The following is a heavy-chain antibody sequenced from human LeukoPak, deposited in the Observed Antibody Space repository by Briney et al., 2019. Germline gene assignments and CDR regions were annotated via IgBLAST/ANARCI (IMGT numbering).Heavy chain of an antibody. CDR3: ARIDI. Sequence: GGTLRLSCAASGFTVSSSYMSWVCQAPRKGLEWVSLLYSDGNTYYADSAKGRFTISRDNSNNTLYLQMNTLRAEDTAVYYCARIDIWGQGTMVTVSS. V-gene: IGHV3-66*01. CDR2: LYSDGNT. J-gene: IGHJ3*02. CDR1: GFTVSSSY.